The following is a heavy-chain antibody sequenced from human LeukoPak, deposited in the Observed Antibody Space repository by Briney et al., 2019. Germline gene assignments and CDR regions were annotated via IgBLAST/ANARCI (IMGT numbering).Heavy chain of an antibody. J-gene: IGHJ4*02. D-gene: IGHD1-26*01. V-gene: IGHV1-2*02. CDR3: ARAWELLAGVYYFDY. Sequence: ASVKVSCKASGYTFTDYYMHWVRQAPGQGLEWMGWINPNSGGTNYAQKFQGRVTMTRDTSISTAYMELSRLRSDDTAVYYCARAWELLAGVYYFDYWGQGTLVTVSS. CDR2: INPNSGGT. CDR1: GYTFTDYY.